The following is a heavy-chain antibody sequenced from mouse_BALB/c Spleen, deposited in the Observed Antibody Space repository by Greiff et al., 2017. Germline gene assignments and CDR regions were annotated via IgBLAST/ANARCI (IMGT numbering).Heavy chain of an antibody. Sequence: EVNVVESGGGLVQPGGSLKLSCAASGFTFSSYGMSWVRQTPDKRLELVATINSNGGSTYYPDSVKGRFTISRDNAKNTLYLQMSSLKSEDTAMYYCARTETWSWYFDVWGAGTTVTVSS. CDR2: INSNGGST. V-gene: IGHV5-6-3*01. CDR1: GFTFSSYG. CDR3: ARTETWSWYFDV. J-gene: IGHJ1*01.